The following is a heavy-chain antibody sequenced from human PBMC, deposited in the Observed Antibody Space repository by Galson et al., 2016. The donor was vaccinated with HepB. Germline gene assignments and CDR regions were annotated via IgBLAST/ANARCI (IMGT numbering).Heavy chain of an antibody. J-gene: IGHJ4*02. D-gene: IGHD3-3*01. CDR2: ISGSGDST. Sequence: SLRLSCAASGITLSNAWMTWVRQAPGKGLEWVSAISGSGDSTYYADSVKGRFTISRDNSKNTLYLQMNSLRAEDTAVYYCAKDLNYDFWSGFWDWGQGTLVTVSS. V-gene: IGHV3-23*01. CDR3: AKDLNYDFWSGFWD. CDR1: GITLSNAW.